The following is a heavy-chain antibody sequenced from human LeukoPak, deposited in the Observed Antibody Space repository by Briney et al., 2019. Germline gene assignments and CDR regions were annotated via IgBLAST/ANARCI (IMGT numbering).Heavy chain of an antibody. CDR2: ISWNSGSI. CDR1: GFTLDDYA. J-gene: IGHJ3*02. V-gene: IGHV3-9*01. CDR3: AKDNLAYAFDI. D-gene: IGHD2-15*01. Sequence: PGGSLRLSCAASGFTLDDYAMHWVRQAPGKGLEWVSGISWNSGSIGYADSVKGRFTISRDNAKNSLYLQMNSLRAEDTALYYCAKDNLAYAFDIWGQGTMVTVSS.